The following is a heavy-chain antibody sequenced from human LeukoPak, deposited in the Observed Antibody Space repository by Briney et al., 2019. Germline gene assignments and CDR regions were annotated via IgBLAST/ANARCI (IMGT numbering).Heavy chain of an antibody. V-gene: IGHV4-34*01. J-gene: IGHJ4*02. CDR3: ARDRDYYDSSGNFDS. Sequence: SETLSLTCAVYGGSFSGYYWSWIRQPPGKGLEWIGEINHSGSTNYNPSLKSRVTMSVDTSKNQFTLKLTSVTAADTAVYYCARDRDYYDSSGNFDSWGQGTLVTVSS. D-gene: IGHD3-22*01. CDR1: GGSFSGYY. CDR2: INHSGST.